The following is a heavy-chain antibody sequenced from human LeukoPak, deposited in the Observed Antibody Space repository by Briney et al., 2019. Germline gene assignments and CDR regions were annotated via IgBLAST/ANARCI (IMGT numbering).Heavy chain of an antibody. D-gene: IGHD6-19*01. CDR1: GFTFGTYW. CDR2: IKQDGTEK. J-gene: IGHJ4*02. CDR3: VRDTYRTAVAGSSGLGY. V-gene: IGHV3-7*01. Sequence: GGSLRLSCAASGFTFGTYWMGWVRQAPGKGMEGVANIKQDGTEKSYVDSVKGRFTISRDNVQNSVYLQMHSLRADDTAIYYCVRDTYRTAVAGSSGLGYWGQGTLVTVSS.